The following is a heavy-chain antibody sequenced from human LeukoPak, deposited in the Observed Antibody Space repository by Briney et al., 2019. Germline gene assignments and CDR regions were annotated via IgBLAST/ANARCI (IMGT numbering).Heavy chain of an antibody. J-gene: IGHJ6*03. CDR3: ARAVCPTIKFCDSSYFMDV. CDR1: GFSFDDLG. Sequence: GGSLRLSCAASGFSFDDLGMTWVRQVPGKGLEWVAGINWNGASTGYADSVRGRFTISRDNAKNSLYLQINSLRAEDTALYYCARAVCPTIKFCDSSYFMDVWGKGTTVNVS. CDR2: INWNGAST. D-gene: IGHD6-6*01. V-gene: IGHV3-20*04.